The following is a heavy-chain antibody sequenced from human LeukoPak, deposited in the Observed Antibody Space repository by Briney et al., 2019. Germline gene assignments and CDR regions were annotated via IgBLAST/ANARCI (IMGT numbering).Heavy chain of an antibody. V-gene: IGHV4-39*01. D-gene: IGHD1-26*01. J-gene: IGHJ4*02. CDR1: GGSLTSTSYY. Sequence: SETLSLTCTVSGGSLTSTSYYWGWIRQPPGKGLEWIGSIYYSWNTYSNPSLKSRVSMSVDTSKNQFSLRLSSVTAADTAVYYCARYTGSPLVYFDYWGQGTLVTVSS. CDR3: ARYTGSPLVYFDY. CDR2: IYYSWNT.